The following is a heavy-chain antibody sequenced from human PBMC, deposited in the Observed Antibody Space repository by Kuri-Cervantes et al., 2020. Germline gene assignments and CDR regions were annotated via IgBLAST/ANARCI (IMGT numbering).Heavy chain of an antibody. J-gene: IGHJ4*02. CDR2: ISAYNGNT. V-gene: IGHV1-18*01. Sequence: ASVKVSCKASGYTFTSYGISWVRQAPGQGLEWMGWISAYNGNTNYAQKLQGRVTMTTDTSTSTAYMEPRSLRSDDTAVYYCARDLVPAARSPVAEAYWGQGTLVTVSS. CDR3: ARDLVPAARSPVAEAY. CDR1: GYTFTSYG. D-gene: IGHD2-2*01.